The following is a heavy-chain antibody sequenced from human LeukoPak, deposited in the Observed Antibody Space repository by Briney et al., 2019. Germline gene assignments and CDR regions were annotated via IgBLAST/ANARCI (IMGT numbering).Heavy chain of an antibody. Sequence: GGSLRLSCAASGFTFSTYWMHWLRQAPGKGLVWVSRINTDGSTTTYADSVKGRFTISRDNAKNTLYLQMNSLRSEHTAVYFCARGAPADHWGQGTLVTVSS. CDR1: GFTFSTYW. CDR3: ARGAPADH. V-gene: IGHV3-74*01. D-gene: IGHD2-2*01. CDR2: INTDGSTT. J-gene: IGHJ4*02.